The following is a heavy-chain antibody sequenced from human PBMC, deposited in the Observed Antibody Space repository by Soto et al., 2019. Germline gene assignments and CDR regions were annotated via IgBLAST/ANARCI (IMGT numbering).Heavy chain of an antibody. CDR1: GYTFTDYY. Sequence: QVQLLQSGAELKKPGASLKVSCKTSGYTFTDYYIHWGRQAPGQGLEWMGWIDPNSGDKIYAQKFQGWGTMTRHTSSSTAYLELNRLKSDDTAVYFCATSVDDGDYEGFDYWGQVTLVTVSS. J-gene: IGHJ4*02. D-gene: IGHD4-17*01. V-gene: IGHV1-2*04. CDR3: ATSVDDGDYEGFDY. CDR2: IDPNSGDK.